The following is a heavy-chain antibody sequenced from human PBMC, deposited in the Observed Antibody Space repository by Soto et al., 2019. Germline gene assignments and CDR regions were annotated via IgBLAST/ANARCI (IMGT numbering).Heavy chain of an antibody. D-gene: IGHD3-10*01. CDR3: AKDLKAMVRGVIITLDDY. CDR1: GFTFSSYS. V-gene: IGHV3-48*01. J-gene: IGHJ4*02. Sequence: GGSLRLSCAASGFTFSSYSMNWVRQAPGKGLEWVSYISSSSSTIYYADSVKGRFTISRDNAKNTLYLQMNSLRAEETAVYYCAKDLKAMVRGVIITLDDYWGQGTLVTVSS. CDR2: ISSSSSTI.